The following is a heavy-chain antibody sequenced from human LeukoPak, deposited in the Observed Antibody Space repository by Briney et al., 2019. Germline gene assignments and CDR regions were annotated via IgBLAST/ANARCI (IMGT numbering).Heavy chain of an antibody. V-gene: IGHV1-18*04. J-gene: IGHJ4*02. D-gene: IGHD6-13*01. CDR3: AGASPGYSSSWYDFDY. Sequence: ASVKVSCKASGYTFTSYGISWVRQDPGQGLEWMGWISAYNGNTNYAQKLQGRVTMTTDTSTSTAYMELRSLRSDDTAVYYCAGASPGYSSSWYDFDYWGQGTLVTVSS. CDR2: ISAYNGNT. CDR1: GYTFTSYG.